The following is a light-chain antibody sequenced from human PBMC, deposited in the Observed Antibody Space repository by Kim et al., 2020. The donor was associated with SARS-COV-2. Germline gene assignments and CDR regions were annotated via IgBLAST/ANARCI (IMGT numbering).Light chain of an antibody. CDR2: GDN. V-gene: IGLV1-40*01. CDR1: SSNIGAGYD. Sequence: RVAIACTGSSSNIGAGYDVHWYRHLPGTAPKLLIYGDNTRPSGVPDRFSGSKSGTSASLAITGLQAEDEADYYCQSYDRRLSGGVFGTGTKVTVL. J-gene: IGLJ1*01. CDR3: QSYDRRLSGGV.